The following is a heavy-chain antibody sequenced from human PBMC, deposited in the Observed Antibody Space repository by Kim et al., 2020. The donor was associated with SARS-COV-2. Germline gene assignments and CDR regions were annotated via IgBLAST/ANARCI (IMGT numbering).Heavy chain of an antibody. Sequence: ESVRGRFTISRDNSKDSLYLQLNGLRVEDTAVYYCARVSQDTDHARGALDIWGQGTVVIVSS. V-gene: IGHV3-30*07. J-gene: IGHJ3*02. CDR3: ARVSQDTDHARGALDI. D-gene: IGHD3-10*01.